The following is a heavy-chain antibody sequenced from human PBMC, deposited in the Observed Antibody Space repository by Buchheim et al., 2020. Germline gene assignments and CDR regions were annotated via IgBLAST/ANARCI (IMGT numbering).Heavy chain of an antibody. CDR1: GYTFTTSW. V-gene: IGHV5-51*01. CDR2: IWPGDSDT. J-gene: IGHJ4*02. CDR3: ARSLANSPTTPFDY. Sequence: EVRLVQSGPEVKKPGESLKISCKGSGYTFTTSWIGWVRQMPGKGLEWMGIIWPGDSDTTYSPSFQGHVTISADKSISTAYPQWSSLRASDTAMYYCARSLANSPTTPFDYWGQGTLITVSS. D-gene: IGHD2/OR15-2a*01.